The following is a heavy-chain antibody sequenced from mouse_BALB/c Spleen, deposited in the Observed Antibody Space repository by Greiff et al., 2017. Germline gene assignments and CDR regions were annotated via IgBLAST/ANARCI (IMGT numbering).Heavy chain of an antibody. CDR1: GYTFTDYA. D-gene: IGHD1-1*01. CDR3: ARDGSSFTYAMDY. CDR2: ISTYYGDA. V-gene: IGHV1S137*01. Sequence: QVQLQQSGAELVRPGVSVKISCKGSGYTFTDYAMHWVKQSHAKSLEWIGVISTYYGDASYNQKFKGKATMTVDKSSSTAYMELARLTSEDSAIYYCARDGSSFTYAMDYWGQGTSVTVSS. J-gene: IGHJ4*01.